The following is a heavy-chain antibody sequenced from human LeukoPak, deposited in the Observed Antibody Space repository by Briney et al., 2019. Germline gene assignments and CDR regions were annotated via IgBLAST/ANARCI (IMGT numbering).Heavy chain of an antibody. Sequence: GGSLRLSCAASGFTFSSYAMSWVRQAPGKGLEWVSAISGSGGSTYYADSVKGRFTISRDNSKNTLYLQMNSLRAEDTAVYYCARDWVRSSCTDWGQGNLVTVSS. V-gene: IGHV3-23*01. J-gene: IGHJ4*02. CDR2: ISGSGGST. CDR3: ARDWVRSSCTD. CDR1: GFTFSSYA. D-gene: IGHD6-13*01.